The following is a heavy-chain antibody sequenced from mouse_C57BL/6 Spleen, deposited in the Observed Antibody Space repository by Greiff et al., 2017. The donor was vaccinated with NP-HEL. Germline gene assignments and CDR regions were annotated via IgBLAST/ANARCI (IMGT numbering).Heavy chain of an antibody. D-gene: IGHD2-4*01. J-gene: IGHJ4*01. CDR2: IYPRSGNT. V-gene: IGHV1-81*01. CDR1: GYTFTSYG. Sequence: VQLQQSGAELARPGASVKLSCKASGYTFTSYGISWVKQRTGQGLEWIGEIYPRSGNTYYNEKFKGKATLTADKSSSTAYMELRSLTSEDSAVYFCARSGDYDPYYYAMDYWGQGTSVTVSS. CDR3: ARSGDYDPYYYAMDY.